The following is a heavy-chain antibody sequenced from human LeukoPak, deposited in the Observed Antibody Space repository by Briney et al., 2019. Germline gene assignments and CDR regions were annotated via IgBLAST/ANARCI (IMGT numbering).Heavy chain of an antibody. J-gene: IGHJ4*02. CDR3: AGEVAGGFRFDY. CDR2: ISYSGST. D-gene: IGHD6-19*01. CDR1: GGSINSYY. Sequence: SGTLSLTCTVSGGSINSYYWSWIRQPPGKGLEWIGYISYSGSTKCNPSLKSRVTISVDTSKNQFSLQLSSVTAADTAVYYCAGEVAGGFRFDYWGQGTQVTVSS. V-gene: IGHV4-59*08.